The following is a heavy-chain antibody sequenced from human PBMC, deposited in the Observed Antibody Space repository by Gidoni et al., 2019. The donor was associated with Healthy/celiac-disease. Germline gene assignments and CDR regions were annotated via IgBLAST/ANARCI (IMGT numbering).Heavy chain of an antibody. D-gene: IGHD1-1*01. CDR1: GGSISSGYYY. J-gene: IGHJ3*02. V-gene: IGHV4-30-4*01. Sequence: QVQLQESGPGLVKPSQTLSLTCTVSGGSISSGYYYWSWIRQPPGKGLEWFGYIYYSGSTYYTPSLKSRVTISVDTSKNQFSLKLSSVTAADTAVYYCARGLDDGDAFDIWGQGTMVTVSS. CDR2: IYYSGST. CDR3: ARGLDDGDAFDI.